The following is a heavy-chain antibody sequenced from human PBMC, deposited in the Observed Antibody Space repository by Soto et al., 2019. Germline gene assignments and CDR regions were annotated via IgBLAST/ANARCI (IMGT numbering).Heavy chain of an antibody. Sequence: GASVKVSCKASGFTFTIYGITWVRQAPGQGLEWMGWVSAYNGNTNYAQNLQGRVTMTTDTSTSTAYMELRSLRSDDTAMYYCAREEWYLLKAIDYWGQGTLVTVSS. J-gene: IGHJ4*02. CDR2: VSAYNGNT. CDR3: AREEWYLLKAIDY. D-gene: IGHD3-3*01. V-gene: IGHV1-18*01. CDR1: GFTFTIYG.